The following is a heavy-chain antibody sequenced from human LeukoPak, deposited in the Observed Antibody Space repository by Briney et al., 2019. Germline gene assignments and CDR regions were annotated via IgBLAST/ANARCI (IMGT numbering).Heavy chain of an antibody. CDR3: ARGRMTTVVRGAFDI. D-gene: IGHD4-23*01. J-gene: IGHJ3*02. CDR2: INHSGST. CDR1: GVSFSGYY. V-gene: IGHV4-34*01. Sequence: SETLSLTCAVYGVSFSGYYWSWIRQPPGKGLEWIGEINHSGSTNYNPSLKSRVTISVDTSKNQFSLKLSSVTAADTAVYYCARGRMTTVVRGAFDIWGQGTMVTVSS.